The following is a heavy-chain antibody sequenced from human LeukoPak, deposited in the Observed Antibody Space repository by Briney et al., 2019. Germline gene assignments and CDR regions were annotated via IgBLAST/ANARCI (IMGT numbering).Heavy chain of an antibody. Sequence: KPGGSLRLSCAASGFTSSSYNMKWVRQAPGRGLEWVSSISSRSSYIFYADSVKGRFTISRDNAKKSLYLQMNSLRAEDTAVYYWASGVNYFDYWGQGTLVTVSS. CDR3: ASGVNYFDY. CDR2: ISSRSSYI. V-gene: IGHV3-21*01. D-gene: IGHD3-3*01. CDR1: GFTSSSYN. J-gene: IGHJ4*02.